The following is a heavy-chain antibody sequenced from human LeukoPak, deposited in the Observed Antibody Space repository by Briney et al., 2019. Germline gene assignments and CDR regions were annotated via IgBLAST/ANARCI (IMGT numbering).Heavy chain of an antibody. J-gene: IGHJ6*01. CDR2: IYYSGTT. D-gene: IGHD2-2*01. V-gene: IGHV4-59*01. CDR1: GGSISSYY. Sequence: SETLSLTCTVSGGSISSYYWSWVRQPAGKGLEWIGYIYYSGTTNYNPSLKGRVTMSVDTSKNQFSLKPSSVTAADTAVYYCARVSLPAAFMDGWGKGTTVTVSS. CDR3: ARVSLPAAFMDG.